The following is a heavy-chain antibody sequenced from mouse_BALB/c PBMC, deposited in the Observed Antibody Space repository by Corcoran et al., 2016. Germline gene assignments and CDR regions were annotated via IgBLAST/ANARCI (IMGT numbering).Heavy chain of an antibody. J-gene: IGHJ1*01. CDR1: GYRFGSIW. Sequence: QGTLQQSGAELMQPGASVKISCMATGYRFGSIWVEWVKLRPGHGLVWIGVIFPGSGRTNFNEKFKGKATFNADTSSNTAYMQLSSLTSEDAAVYFCASNWDWFFNVGGAGTTVTVSA. CDR2: IFPGSGRT. V-gene: IGHV1-9*01. D-gene: IGHD4-1*01. CDR3: ASNWDWFFNV.